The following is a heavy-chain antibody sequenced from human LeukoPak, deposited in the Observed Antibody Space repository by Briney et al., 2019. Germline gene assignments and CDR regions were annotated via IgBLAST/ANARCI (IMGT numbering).Heavy chain of an antibody. Sequence: ASVKVSCTASGYAFSSYGINWVRQAPGQGIDWRGWVSTYKGAVNNAQTRQGRGTMTTDTSTTTAYMELRSLRSDGTAVYFCAREMYYYDSGGCDYWGQGTLVTVSS. J-gene: IGHJ4*02. CDR1: GYAFSSYG. V-gene: IGHV1-18*01. D-gene: IGHD3-22*01. CDR3: AREMYYYDSGGCDY. CDR2: VSTYKGAV.